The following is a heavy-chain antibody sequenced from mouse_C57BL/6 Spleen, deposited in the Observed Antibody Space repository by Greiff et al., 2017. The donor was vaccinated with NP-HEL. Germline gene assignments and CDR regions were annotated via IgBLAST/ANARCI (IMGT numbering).Heavy chain of an antibody. CDR1: GYAFSSSW. CDR3: ARSLAAFYYFDY. Sequence: QVQLQQSGPELVKPGASVKISCKASGYAFSSSWMNWVKQRPGKGLEWIGRIYPGDGDTNYNGKFKGKATLTADKSSSTAYMQLSSLTSEDSAVYFCARSLAAFYYFDYWGQGTTLTVSS. CDR2: IYPGDGDT. J-gene: IGHJ2*01. V-gene: IGHV1-82*01.